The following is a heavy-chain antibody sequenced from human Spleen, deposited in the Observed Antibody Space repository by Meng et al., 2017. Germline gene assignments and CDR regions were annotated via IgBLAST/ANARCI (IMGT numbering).Heavy chain of an antibody. CDR3: AKDMYPSGWYDGFDI. Sequence: GGSLRLSCAASGFTFSSYAMHWVRQAPGKGLEWASGIAWNSGSIGYADFVKGRFVISRDNARNSLYLQMNSLRPEDTALYYCAKDMYPSGWYDGFDIWGQGTMVTVSS. V-gene: IGHV3-9*01. CDR2: IAWNSGSI. CDR1: GFTFSSYA. D-gene: IGHD6-19*01. J-gene: IGHJ3*02.